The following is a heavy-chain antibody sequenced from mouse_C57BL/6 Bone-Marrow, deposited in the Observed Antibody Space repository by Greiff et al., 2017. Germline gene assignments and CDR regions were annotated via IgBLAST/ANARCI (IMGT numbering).Heavy chain of an antibody. V-gene: IGHV1-50*01. CDR3: AYGNCVVFAY. Sequence: QVQLQQPGAELVKPGASVKMSCKASGYTFTSSWMQWVKQRPGQGLAWIGEIDPADGYTNYNQKFKGKATLTVDTSSSTAYMQLSSLTSEDSAVDYCAYGNCVVFAYWGQGTLVTVSA. D-gene: IGHD2-1*01. J-gene: IGHJ3*01. CDR2: IDPADGYT. CDR1: GYTFTSSW.